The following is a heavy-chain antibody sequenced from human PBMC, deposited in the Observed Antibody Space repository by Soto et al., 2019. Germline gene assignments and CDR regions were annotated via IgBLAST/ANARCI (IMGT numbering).Heavy chain of an antibody. V-gene: IGHV1-69*06. CDR3: ARDPTSKFSESYFDH. J-gene: IGHJ4*02. Sequence: SWVRQAPGHGPEWMGGIVVDSNTAEYSQRFQDRVTITADTSTDTLYMELGSLTFEDTAVYYCARDPTSKFSESYFDHWGKGTLVTVSS. D-gene: IGHD1-26*01. CDR2: IVVDSNTA.